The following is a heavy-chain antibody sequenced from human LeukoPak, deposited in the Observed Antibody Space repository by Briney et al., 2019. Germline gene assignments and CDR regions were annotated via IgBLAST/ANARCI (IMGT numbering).Heavy chain of an antibody. Sequence: GGSLRLSCAASGFTFSSYAMHWVRQAPGKGLERVAVIWYDGSNKYYADSVKGRFTISRDNSKNTLYLQMNSLRAEDTAVYYCARDKSDYDILTGYTYYFDYWGQGTLVTVSS. V-gene: IGHV3-33*08. D-gene: IGHD3-9*01. CDR1: GFTFSSYA. CDR3: ARDKSDYDILTGYTYYFDY. CDR2: IWYDGSNK. J-gene: IGHJ4*02.